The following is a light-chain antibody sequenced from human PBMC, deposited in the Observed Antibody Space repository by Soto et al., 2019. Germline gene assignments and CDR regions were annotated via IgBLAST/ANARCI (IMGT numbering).Light chain of an antibody. CDR2: AAS. J-gene: IGKJ3*01. Sequence: DIQMTQSPSSLSASVGDRVTITCRASQGIDNYLAWYQQKLGRVPKLLIYAASTLQSGVPSRFSGSGSGTDLTLTISCLQPEDVATYYCQQYNNALHTFGPGTKVDIK. CDR1: QGIDNY. CDR3: QQYNNALHT. V-gene: IGKV1-27*01.